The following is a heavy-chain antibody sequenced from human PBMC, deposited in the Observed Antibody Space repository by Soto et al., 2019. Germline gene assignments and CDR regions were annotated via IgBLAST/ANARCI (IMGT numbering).Heavy chain of an antibody. D-gene: IGHD3-22*01. Sequence: ESGGGVVQPGRSLRLSCAASGFTFSSYGMHWVRQAPGKGLEWVAVIWYDGSNKYYADSVKGRFTISRDNSKNTLYLQMNSLRAEDTAVYYCARDDDSSGHGPDYWGQGTLVTVSS. CDR3: ARDDDSSGHGPDY. CDR1: GFTFSSYG. J-gene: IGHJ4*02. V-gene: IGHV3-33*01. CDR2: IWYDGSNK.